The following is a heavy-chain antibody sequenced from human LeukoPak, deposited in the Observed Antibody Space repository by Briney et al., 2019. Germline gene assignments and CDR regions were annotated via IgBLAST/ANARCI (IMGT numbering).Heavy chain of an antibody. D-gene: IGHD6-6*01. CDR3: ARDSGSSSSLWYFDL. J-gene: IGHJ2*01. Sequence: GGSVKVSCKASGYTFTSYYMHWVRPAPGQGLEWMGIINPSGGSTSYAQKFQGRVTMTRDTSTSTVYMELSSLRSEDTAVYYCARDSGSSSSLWYFDLWGRGTLVTVSS. CDR2: INPSGGST. CDR1: GYTFTSYY. V-gene: IGHV1-46*01.